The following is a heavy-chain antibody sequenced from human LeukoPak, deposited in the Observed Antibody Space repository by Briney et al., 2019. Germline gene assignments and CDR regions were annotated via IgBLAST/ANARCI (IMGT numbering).Heavy chain of an antibody. J-gene: IGHJ4*02. V-gene: IGHV3-23*01. CDR2: INGSGGST. CDR1: GFTFSSYG. CDR3: ATWTYYYDSSGYDY. Sequence: PGGSLRLSCAASGFTFSSYGMSWVRQAPGKGLEWVSAINGSGGSTYYADSVKGRFTISRDNSKNTLYLQMNSLRAEDTAVYYCATWTYYYDSSGYDYWGQGTLVTVSS. D-gene: IGHD3-22*01.